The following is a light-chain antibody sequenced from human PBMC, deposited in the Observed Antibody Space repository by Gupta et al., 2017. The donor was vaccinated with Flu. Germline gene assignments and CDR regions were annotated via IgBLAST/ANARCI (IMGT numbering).Light chain of an antibody. J-gene: IGKJ5*01. CDR2: DAS. Sequence: ERATLSGRASQSISSSDLAWYQQKPGQAPRLLIFDASSRATGIPDRFSGSGSATDFTLTISRLEPEDFAVYYCQQYGRAPRSFGQGTRLDIK. V-gene: IGKV3-20*01. CDR3: QQYGRAPRS. CDR1: QSISSSD.